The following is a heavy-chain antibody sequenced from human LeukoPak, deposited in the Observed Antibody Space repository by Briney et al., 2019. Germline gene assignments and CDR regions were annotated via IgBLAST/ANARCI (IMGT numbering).Heavy chain of an antibody. CDR2: IYYSGST. CDR1: GDSISSGGYY. V-gene: IGHV4-31*03. D-gene: IGHD2-15*01. Sequence: SETLSLTCTVSGDSISSGGYYWSWIRQHPGKGLEWIGYIYYSGSTYYNPSLKSRVTISVDTSKNQFSLKLSSVTAADTAVYYCARDQFPYCSGGSCYNWFDPWGQGTLVTVSS. J-gene: IGHJ5*02. CDR3: ARDQFPYCSGGSCYNWFDP.